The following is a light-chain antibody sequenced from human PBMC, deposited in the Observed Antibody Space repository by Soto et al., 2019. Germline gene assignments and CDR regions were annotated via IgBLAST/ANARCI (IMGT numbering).Light chain of an antibody. J-gene: IGKJ1*01. V-gene: IGKV1-27*01. CDR1: QGISKF. CDR3: QKYNSSPWT. Sequence: DIQMTQSPSSLSASVGDRVTITCRASQGISKFLAWYQQKPGKVPKLLIYAASALQPGVPSRFSGSGSGTDFTLTISSLQPEDVATYYCQKYNSSPWTFGQGTKVEIK. CDR2: AAS.